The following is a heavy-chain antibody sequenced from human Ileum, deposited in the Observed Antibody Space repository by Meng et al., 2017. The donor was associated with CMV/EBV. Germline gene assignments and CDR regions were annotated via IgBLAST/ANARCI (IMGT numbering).Heavy chain of an antibody. Sequence: QMQRHWSVPRLVTPSETLSLTCTVSVGSISNGNFYWGWIRQPPGKELELIGSMFYRGNTYYNPSLRSRVTISLDTSKDQFSLRLTSVTGADTAVYYCARMTLYWYFDLWGRGSLVTVSS. CDR2: MFYRGNT. V-gene: IGHV4-39*07. D-gene: IGHD2-21*02. CDR3: ARMTLYWYFDL. CDR1: VGSISNGNFY. J-gene: IGHJ2*01.